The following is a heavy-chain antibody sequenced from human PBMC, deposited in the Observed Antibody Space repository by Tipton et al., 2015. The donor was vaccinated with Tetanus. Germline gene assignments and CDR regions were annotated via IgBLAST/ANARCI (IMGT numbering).Heavy chain of an antibody. D-gene: IGHD5-24*01. CDR3: AKDSGMATPPRYYYYYDGMDV. V-gene: IGHV3-23*01. Sequence: GSLRLSCVASGFTFNKYGMSWVRQSPGKGLEWVSGISGSGGSTYYADSVKGRFTMSRDNSKNTLYVQMTSLRVEDTAVYYCAKDSGMATPPRYYYYYDGMDVWGLGTTVTVSS. CDR2: ISGSGGST. CDR1: GFTFNKYG. J-gene: IGHJ6*02.